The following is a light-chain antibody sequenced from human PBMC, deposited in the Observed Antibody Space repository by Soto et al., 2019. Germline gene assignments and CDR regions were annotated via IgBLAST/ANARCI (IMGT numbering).Light chain of an antibody. V-gene: IGKV1-5*01. J-gene: IGKJ1*01. CDR2: DAS. CDR3: QHYKTYPLT. Sequence: DIQMTQSPSTLSASVGDRVHITCRASESVSTWLAWYQQKPGKAPKLLIYDASSLESGVPSRFSGTGSGTQFTLTISRLPPDDFATYYCQHYKTYPLTFGQGTRVEIK. CDR1: ESVSTW.